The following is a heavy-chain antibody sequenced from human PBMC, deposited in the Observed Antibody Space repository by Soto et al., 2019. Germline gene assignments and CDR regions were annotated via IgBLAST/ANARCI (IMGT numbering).Heavy chain of an antibody. Sequence: GGSLRLSCAASGFPFNNYAMHWVRQAPGKGLEWVAVIWHDGSNEHYADSVKGRFRIARDNSNNTLYLQMNSLRGEDTALYYCARDDVSMVTTFLDYWGLGTLVTV. CDR3: ARDDVSMVTTFLDY. D-gene: IGHD2-21*02. CDR2: IWHDGSNE. CDR1: GFPFNNYA. J-gene: IGHJ4*02. V-gene: IGHV3-33*01.